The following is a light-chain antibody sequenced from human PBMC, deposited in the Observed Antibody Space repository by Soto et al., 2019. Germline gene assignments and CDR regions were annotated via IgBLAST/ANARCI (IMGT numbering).Light chain of an antibody. CDR3: CSYAGYSSFV. J-gene: IGLJ1*01. CDR2: EVS. CDR1: SSDVGGYNY. Sequence: SVLTQPASVSGSPGQSITISCTGTSSDVGGYNYVSWYQQHPGKAPKLMIYEVSNRPSGVSNRFSGSKSGNTASLTISGLQAEDEGDYYCCSYAGYSSFVFGTGTKVTVL. V-gene: IGLV2-14*01.